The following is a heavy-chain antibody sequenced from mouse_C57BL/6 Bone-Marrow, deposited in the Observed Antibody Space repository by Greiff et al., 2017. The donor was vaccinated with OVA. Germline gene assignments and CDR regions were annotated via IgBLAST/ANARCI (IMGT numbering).Heavy chain of an antibody. V-gene: IGHV1-55*01. Sequence: QVQLQQPGAELVKPGASVKMSCKASGYTFTSYWITWVKQRPGQGLEWIGDINPGSGGTNYNEKFKSKATLTVDTSSSTAYMQLSSLTSEDTAVYYCARDYGSEDWDFDVWGKGTTVTVSS. J-gene: IGHJ1*03. CDR3: ARDYGSEDWDFDV. CDR2: INPGSGGT. D-gene: IGHD1-1*01. CDR1: GYTFTSYW.